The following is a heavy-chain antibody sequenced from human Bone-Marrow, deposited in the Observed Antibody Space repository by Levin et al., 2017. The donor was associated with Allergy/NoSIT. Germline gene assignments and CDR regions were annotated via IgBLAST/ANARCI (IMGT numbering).Heavy chain of an antibody. CDR3: ARDLYGVYNPWSGLDV. D-gene: IGHD2-8*01. V-gene: IGHV4-59*01. J-gene: IGHJ6*02. CDR2: IYYLGSI. CDR1: GGSFSSSY. Sequence: SQTLSLTCTVSGGSFSSSYWNWIRQSPGKGLEWIGSIYYLGSINYNPSLKTRATISLDSPKNVLSLSLSAVTAADTAGYYGARDLYGVYNPWSGLDVWGQGTTVTVSS.